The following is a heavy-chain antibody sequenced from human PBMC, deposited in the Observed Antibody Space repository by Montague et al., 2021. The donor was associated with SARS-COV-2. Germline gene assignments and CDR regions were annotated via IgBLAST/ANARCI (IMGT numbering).Heavy chain of an antibody. V-gene: IGHV2-70*11. Sequence: PALVKPTQTLTLTCTFSGFSLNTNGVGVAWIRQPPGGALEWLARIDWDDDKYYSTSLKTRLTISKDTSKNQVVLTMTNMDPVDTATYYCARTPRSLFMDVWGQGTTVTVSS. CDR2: IDWDDDK. D-gene: IGHD4-17*01. J-gene: IGHJ6*02. CDR1: GFSLNTNGVG. CDR3: ARTPRSLFMDV.